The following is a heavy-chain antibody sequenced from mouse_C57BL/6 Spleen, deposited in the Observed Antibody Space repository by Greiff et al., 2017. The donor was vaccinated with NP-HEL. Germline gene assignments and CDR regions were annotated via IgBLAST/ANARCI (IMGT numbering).Heavy chain of an antibody. J-gene: IGHJ3*01. CDR2: IYPGDGDT. CDR1: GYAFSSSW. D-gene: IGHD2-4*01. V-gene: IGHV1-82*01. CDR3: ALYYDYDRAY. Sequence: LQESGPELVKPGASVKISCKASGYAFSSSWMNWVKQRPGKGLEWIGRIYPGDGDTNYNGKFKGKATLTADKSSSTAYMQLSSLTSEDSAVYFCALYYDYDRAYWGQGTLVTVSA.